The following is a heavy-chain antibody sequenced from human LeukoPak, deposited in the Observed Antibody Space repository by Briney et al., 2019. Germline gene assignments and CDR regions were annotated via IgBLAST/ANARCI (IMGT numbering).Heavy chain of an antibody. CDR1: GYTFTGYY. Sequence: ASVKVSCKASGYTFTGYYMHWVRQAPGQGLEWMGWINPNSGGTNYAQKFQGRVTMTRDTSISTAYMELSRLRSDDTAVYYCARRRISVYDAFDIWGQGTMVTVSS. J-gene: IGHJ3*02. CDR2: INPNSGGT. D-gene: IGHD3-16*01. V-gene: IGHV1-2*02. CDR3: ARRRISVYDAFDI.